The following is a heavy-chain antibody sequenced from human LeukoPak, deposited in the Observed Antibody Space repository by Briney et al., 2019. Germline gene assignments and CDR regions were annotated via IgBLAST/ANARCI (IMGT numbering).Heavy chain of an antibody. D-gene: IGHD2-2*01. V-gene: IGHV3-30*18. CDR1: GFTLSNYA. CDR3: AKGQKWGPADYYFDS. Sequence: PGGSLRLSCAASGFTLSNYAMHWVRQAPGKGLGWVTVISTDGKDKKYADSVKGRFAISRDNSKNTLDLQMNSLRAEDTAVYYCAKGQKWGPADYYFDSWGQGTLVTVSS. CDR2: ISTDGKDK. J-gene: IGHJ4*02.